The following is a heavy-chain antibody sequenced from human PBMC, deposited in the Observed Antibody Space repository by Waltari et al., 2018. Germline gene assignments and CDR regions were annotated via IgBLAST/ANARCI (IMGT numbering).Heavy chain of an antibody. J-gene: IGHJ4*02. D-gene: IGHD5-12*01. CDR1: GLNFRTSW. Sequence: EVQLVESGGDLIKPGGSLSLSCAASGLNFRTSWMTWVRQAPGKGLEWVGRIKSKDDGGTADYAAPVKGRFTISRNDSKQTLYLYMNNLETEDTGVYYCTTPRGFSGYDSNFDYWGQGTLVTV. CDR3: TTPRGFSGYDSNFDY. V-gene: IGHV3-15*01. CDR2: IKSKDDGGTA.